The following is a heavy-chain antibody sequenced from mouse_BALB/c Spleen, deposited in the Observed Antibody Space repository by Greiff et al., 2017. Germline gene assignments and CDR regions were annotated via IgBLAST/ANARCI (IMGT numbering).Heavy chain of an antibody. CDR1: GFAFSSYD. V-gene: IGHV5-9-4*01. D-gene: IGHD1-1*01. J-gene: IGHJ1*01. CDR2: ISSGGSYT. Sequence: EVQGVESGGGLVKPGGSLKLSCAASGFAFSSYDMSWVRQTPEKRLEWVAYISSGGSYTYYPDTVTGRFTISRDNAKNTLYLEMSSLRSEDTAMYYCARDQGTTVVANWYFDVWGAGTTVTVSS. CDR3: ARDQGTTVVANWYFDV.